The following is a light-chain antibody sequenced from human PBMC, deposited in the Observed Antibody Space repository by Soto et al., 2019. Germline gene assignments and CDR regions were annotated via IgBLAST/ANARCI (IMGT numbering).Light chain of an antibody. CDR3: QQYNSYPWT. V-gene: IGKV1-5*01. CDR2: DAS. CDR1: QSISSW. J-gene: IGKJ1*01. Sequence: DIQMTQSPSTLSASVGDRVTITCRASQSISSWLAWYQQKPGKAPKLLIFDASSLERGVPSRFSGSGSGTEFTLTISSLQPDDFATYNCQQYNSYPWTFGQGTKVDI.